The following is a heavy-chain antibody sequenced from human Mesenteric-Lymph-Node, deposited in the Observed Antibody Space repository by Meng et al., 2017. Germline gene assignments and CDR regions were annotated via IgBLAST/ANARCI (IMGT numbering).Heavy chain of an antibody. J-gene: IGHJ5*02. V-gene: IGHV4-30-4*01. CDR3: ARAEYYNWFDP. D-gene: IGHD1-14*01. CDR1: GGSISSGDYY. Sequence: VPRHAAAPGLVNPSETLSLTCTGSGGSISSGDYYWSWIRQPPGKGLEWIGYIYYSGSTYYNPSLKSRVTISVDTSKNQFSLKLSSVTAADTAVYYCARAEYYNWFDPWGQGTLVTVSS. CDR2: IYYSGST.